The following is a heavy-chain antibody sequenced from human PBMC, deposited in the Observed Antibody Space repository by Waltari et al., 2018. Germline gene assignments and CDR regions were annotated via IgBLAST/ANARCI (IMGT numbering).Heavy chain of an antibody. V-gene: IGHV4-4*07. J-gene: IGHJ6*02. D-gene: IGHD2-2*02. CDR2: IYFSGTT. CDR3: ARASGGCTTTNCYSGMDV. CDR1: GDSISNHH. Sequence: QVQLQESGPGLVKPSETLSLTCTVSGDSISNHHRTWIRQPAGKGLEWIGRIYFSGTTNYNPSLKSRVNMSIDMSKNQFSLRLTSVTAADTAVYYCARASGGCTTTNCYSGMDVWGQGTTVTVSS.